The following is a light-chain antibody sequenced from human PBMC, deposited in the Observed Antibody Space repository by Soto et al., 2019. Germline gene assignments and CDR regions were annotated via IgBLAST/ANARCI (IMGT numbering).Light chain of an antibody. CDR2: AAS. Sequence: DIQMTQSPSSLSASVGDRFTITCRASQSIRSYLNWYQQKPGKAPKLLXYAASSLQSGVPSRFSGSGSGTDFTLTISSLQPEDFETYYCQQSYSNLITFGQGTRLEIK. CDR1: QSIRSY. V-gene: IGKV1-39*01. J-gene: IGKJ5*01. CDR3: QQSYSNLIT.